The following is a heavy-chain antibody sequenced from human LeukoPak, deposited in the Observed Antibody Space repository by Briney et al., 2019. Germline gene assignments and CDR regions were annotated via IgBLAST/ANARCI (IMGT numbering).Heavy chain of an antibody. V-gene: IGHV1-2*02. CDR1: GYIFTGYY. Sequence: ASVKVSCKASGYIFTGYYMHWVRQAPGQGLEWMGWINPNSGGTNYAQKFQGRDTMTRDTPISTAYMELSRLRSDDTAVYYCARGSGYEFDYWGQGTLVTVSS. CDR3: ARGSGYEFDY. D-gene: IGHD5-12*01. CDR2: INPNSGGT. J-gene: IGHJ4*02.